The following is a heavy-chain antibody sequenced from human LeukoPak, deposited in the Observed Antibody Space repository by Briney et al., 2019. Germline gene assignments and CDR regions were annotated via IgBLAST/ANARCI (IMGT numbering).Heavy chain of an antibody. CDR3: AKALGPISNIAARPLDY. J-gene: IGHJ4*02. D-gene: IGHD6-6*01. CDR1: GFTFSSCT. Sequence: GGSLTLSCTASGFTFSSCTMSWLRQAPGKGLEWVSAIGAGGVTTYYADSVKGRFTISRDNSKNTLYLQMSSLRAEDTALYYCAKALGPISNIAARPLDYWGLGTLVTVSS. CDR2: IGAGGVTT. V-gene: IGHV3-23*01.